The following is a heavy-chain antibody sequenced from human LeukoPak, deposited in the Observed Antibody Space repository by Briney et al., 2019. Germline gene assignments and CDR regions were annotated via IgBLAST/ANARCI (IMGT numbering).Heavy chain of an antibody. V-gene: IGHV3-30*02. CDR1: GFTFSSYG. CDR3: AKDRGLVGATGAFDI. CDR2: IRYDGSNK. Sequence: PGGSLRLSCAASGFTFSSYGMHWVRQAPGKGLEWVAFIRYDGSNKYYADSVKGRFTISRDNSKNTLYLQMNSLRAEDTAVYYCAKDRGLVGATGAFDIWGQGTMVTVSS. D-gene: IGHD1-26*01. J-gene: IGHJ3*02.